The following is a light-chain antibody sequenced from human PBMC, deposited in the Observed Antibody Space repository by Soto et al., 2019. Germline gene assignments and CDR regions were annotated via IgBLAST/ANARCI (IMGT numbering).Light chain of an antibody. Sequence: QSVLTQPRSVSGSPGQSVTISCTGTSTDVGGYNYVSWYQQHPGKVPKLMLYDVSKRPSGVPDRFSGSKSGNTASLTISGLQSEDEADYYCDSYTSGSSYVFGTGNKVTVL. J-gene: IGLJ1*01. V-gene: IGLV2-11*01. CDR1: STDVGGYNY. CDR2: DVS. CDR3: DSYTSGSSYV.